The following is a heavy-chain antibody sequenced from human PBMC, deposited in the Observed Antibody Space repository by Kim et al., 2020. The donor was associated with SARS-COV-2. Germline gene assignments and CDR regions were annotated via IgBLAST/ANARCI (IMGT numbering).Heavy chain of an antibody. D-gene: IGHD5-12*01. J-gene: IGHJ3*02. V-gene: IGHV2-70*01. Sequence: YSSTSLKTRLTISKDTSKNQVVLTMTNMDPVDTATYYCARSPITSDAFDIWGQGTMVTVSS. CDR3: ARSPITSDAFDI.